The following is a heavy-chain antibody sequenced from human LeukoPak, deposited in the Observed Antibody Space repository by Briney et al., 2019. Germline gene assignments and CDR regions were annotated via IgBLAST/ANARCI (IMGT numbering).Heavy chain of an antibody. V-gene: IGHV3-7*01. CDR2: IKQNGSEK. D-gene: IGHD6-19*01. CDR3: ARDRGSGDVFDY. J-gene: IGHJ4*02. Sequence: GGSLRLSCAASGFTFSSYWMSWVRQAPGKGLEWVANIKQNGSEKYYVDSVKGRFTISRDNAKNSVYVQMNSLRAEDTAVYYCARDRGSGDVFDYWGQGTLVTVSS. CDR1: GFTFSSYW.